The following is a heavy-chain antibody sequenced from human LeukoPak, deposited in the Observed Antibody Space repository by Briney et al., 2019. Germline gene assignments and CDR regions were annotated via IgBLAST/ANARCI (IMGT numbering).Heavy chain of an antibody. CDR1: GFTFSSYS. V-gene: IGHV3-21*04. CDR3: AIRYSGYDFDDY. J-gene: IGHJ4*02. D-gene: IGHD5-12*01. Sequence: PGGSLRLSCAASGFTFSSYSMNWVRQAPGKGLEWVSSISSSSSYIYYADSVKGRFTISRDNSKNTLYLQMDSLRAEDTAVYYCAIRYSGYDFDDYWGQGTLVTVSS. CDR2: ISSSSSYI.